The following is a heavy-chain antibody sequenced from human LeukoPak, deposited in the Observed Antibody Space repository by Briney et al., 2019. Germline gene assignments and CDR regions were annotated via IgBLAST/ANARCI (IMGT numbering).Heavy chain of an antibody. D-gene: IGHD3-3*01. CDR2: FDPEDGET. CDR1: GYTLTELS. CDR3: ATDLGNYDFWSGYYTGMRY. Sequence: GASVKVSCTVSGYTLTELSMHWVRQAPGKGLEWMGGFDPEDGETIYAQKFQGRVTMTEDTSTDTAYMELSSLRSEDTAVYYCATDLGNYDFWSGYYTGMRYWGQGTLVTVSS. J-gene: IGHJ4*02. V-gene: IGHV1-24*01.